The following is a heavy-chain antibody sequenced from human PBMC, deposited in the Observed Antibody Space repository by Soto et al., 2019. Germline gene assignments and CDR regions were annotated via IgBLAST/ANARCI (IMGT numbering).Heavy chain of an antibody. J-gene: IGHJ5*02. D-gene: IGHD2-2*01. CDR3: ARCSLVVVPAPGFDP. Sequence: TLPLTCTVSGGSISSGGYYCRWIRQHPGMGLEWMGYIYYSVTTYYNPSLKSRVTISVDTSKNQFSLKLSSVSAADTALYYCARCSLVVVPAPGFDPWGRGTRVTVS. V-gene: IGHV4-31*03. CDR1: GGSISSGGYY. CDR2: IYYSVTT.